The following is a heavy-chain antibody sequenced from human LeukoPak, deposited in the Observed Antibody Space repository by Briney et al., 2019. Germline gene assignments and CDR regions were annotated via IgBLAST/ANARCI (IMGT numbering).Heavy chain of an antibody. CDR1: GFTFSTYA. CDR3: VKSGSSGWYVLDY. V-gene: IGHV3-30*18. Sequence: GGSLRLSCAASGFTFSTYAMHWVRQAPGKGLEWVAVISYDGSDKYYADSVKGRFTISRDNSKNTPYLQMNSLRAEDTAMYYCVKSGSSGWYVLDYWGQGTLVTVSS. J-gene: IGHJ4*02. D-gene: IGHD6-19*01. CDR2: ISYDGSDK.